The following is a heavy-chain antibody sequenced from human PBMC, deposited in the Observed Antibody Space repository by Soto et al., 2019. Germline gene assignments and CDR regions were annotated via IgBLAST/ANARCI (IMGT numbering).Heavy chain of an antibody. Sequence: GASVKVSCKASAYTFTNYGISWVRQAPGQGLEWMGWINTYNGNTNYAQKLQGRVTMTTDTSTNTAYMELRSLRSDDTTVYYCARSLDIVLVPATYGMDVWGQGTTVTVSS. J-gene: IGHJ6*02. CDR1: AYTFTNYG. CDR3: ARSLDIVLVPATYGMDV. CDR2: INTYNGNT. V-gene: IGHV1-18*01. D-gene: IGHD2-2*03.